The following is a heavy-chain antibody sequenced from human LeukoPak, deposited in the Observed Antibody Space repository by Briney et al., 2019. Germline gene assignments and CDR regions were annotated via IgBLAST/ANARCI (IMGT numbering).Heavy chain of an antibody. CDR2: INHSGST. Sequence: SETLSLTCAVYGGSFSGYYWSWIRQPPGKGLEWIGEINHSGSTNYNPSLKSRVTISVDTSKNQFSLKLSSVTAADTAVYYCVNYYDSSDYQQPNHFDYWGQGTLVTVSS. V-gene: IGHV4-34*01. J-gene: IGHJ4*02. CDR3: VNYYDSSDYQQPNHFDY. CDR1: GGSFSGYY. D-gene: IGHD3-22*01.